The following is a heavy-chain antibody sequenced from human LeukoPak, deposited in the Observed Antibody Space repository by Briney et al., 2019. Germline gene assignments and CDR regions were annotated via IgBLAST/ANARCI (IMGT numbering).Heavy chain of an antibody. Sequence: PGGSLRLSCAATGFTFKNAWMSWVRQAPGKGLEWVANINEDGSEKYYVDSVKGRFIISRDNAKNSLYLQMNILRAEDTAVFYCLSGSGHCGQGALVTVSS. CDR2: INEDGSEK. D-gene: IGHD3-10*01. J-gene: IGHJ4*02. V-gene: IGHV3-7*01. CDR1: GFTFKNAW. CDR3: LSGSGH.